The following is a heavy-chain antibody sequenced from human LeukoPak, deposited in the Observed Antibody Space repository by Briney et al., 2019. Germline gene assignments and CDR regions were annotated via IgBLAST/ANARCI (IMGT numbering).Heavy chain of an antibody. CDR3: ARGTFYDFWSGYYGDFDP. V-gene: IGHV3-30*04. Sequence: GGSLRLSCAASGFTFSSYAMHWVRQAPGKGLEWVAVISYDGSNKYYADSVKGRFTISRDNSKNTLYLQMNSLRAEDTAVYYCARGTFYDFWSGYYGDFDPWGQGTLVTVSS. J-gene: IGHJ5*02. CDR2: ISYDGSNK. D-gene: IGHD3-3*01. CDR1: GFTFSSYA.